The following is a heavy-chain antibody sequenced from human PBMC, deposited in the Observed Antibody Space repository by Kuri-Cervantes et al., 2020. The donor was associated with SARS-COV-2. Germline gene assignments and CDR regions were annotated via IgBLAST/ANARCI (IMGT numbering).Heavy chain of an antibody. CDR3: ALETFDY. CDR1: GFRFSSYG. V-gene: IGHV3-NL1*01. Sequence: GGSLRLSCAASGFRFSSYGAHWVRQAPGKGLEWVSLIYSGGHTDYAESVKGRFTISRDNSRNTVYLQMNSLRTEDTAVYYCALETFDYWGQGTLVTVSS. J-gene: IGHJ4*02. CDR2: IYSGGHT.